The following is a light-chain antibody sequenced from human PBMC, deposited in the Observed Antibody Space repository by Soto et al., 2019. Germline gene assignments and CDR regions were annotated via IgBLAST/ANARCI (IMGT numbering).Light chain of an antibody. Sequence: EIVMTQSPATLSVSPGERATLSSSASQSVRSKLAWYQQKPGQAPRLLIYDASTRATGIPARFSGSGSGTEFTLTISSLQSEDFAVYYCQQYNNWPPITFGQGTRLEIK. V-gene: IGKV3-15*01. J-gene: IGKJ5*01. CDR2: DAS. CDR1: QSVRSK. CDR3: QQYNNWPPIT.